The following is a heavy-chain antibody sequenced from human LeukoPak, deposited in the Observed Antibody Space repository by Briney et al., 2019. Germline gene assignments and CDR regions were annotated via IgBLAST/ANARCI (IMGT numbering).Heavy chain of an antibody. D-gene: IGHD1-26*01. Sequence: GGSLRLSCAASGFTFSSYAMSWVRQAPGKGLEWVSGITSGGSTNYADSVKGRFTISRDNSKNTLYLQMNSLRAEDTAVYYCARQTSGNYYSYVFDIWGQGTMVTVSS. CDR3: ARQTSGNYYSYVFDI. V-gene: IGHV3-66*04. CDR1: GFTFSSYA. CDR2: ITSGGST. J-gene: IGHJ3*02.